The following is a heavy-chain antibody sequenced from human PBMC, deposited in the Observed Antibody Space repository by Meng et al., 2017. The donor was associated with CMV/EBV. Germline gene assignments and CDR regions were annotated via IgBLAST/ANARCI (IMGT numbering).Heavy chain of an antibody. CDR2: ISAYNGNT. CDR3: ARDYSPRITMIVVAHLGY. CDR1: GYTFTSYG. V-gene: IGHV1-18*01. J-gene: IGHJ4*02. Sequence: ASVKVSCKASGYTFTSYGISWVRRAPGQGLEWMGWISAYNGNTNYAQKLQGRVTMTTDTSTSTAYMELRSLRSDDTAVYYCARDYSPRITMIVVAHLGYWGQGTLVTVSS. D-gene: IGHD3-22*01.